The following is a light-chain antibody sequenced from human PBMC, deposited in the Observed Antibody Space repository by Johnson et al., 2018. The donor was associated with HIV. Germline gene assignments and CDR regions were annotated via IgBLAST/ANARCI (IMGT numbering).Light chain of an antibody. Sequence: QSVLTQPPSVSAAPGQKVTISCSGSSSNIGKNYVSWYQQRPGTAPKVLIYENNKRPSGIPDRFSGSKSGTSATLGITGLQTGDEADYYCGTWDSSLSAEVFGTGTKVTVL. J-gene: IGLJ1*01. CDR2: ENN. CDR3: GTWDSSLSAEV. V-gene: IGLV1-51*02. CDR1: SSNIGKNY.